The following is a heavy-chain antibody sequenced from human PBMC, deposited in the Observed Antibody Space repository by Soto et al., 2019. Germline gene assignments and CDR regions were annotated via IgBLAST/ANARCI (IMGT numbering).Heavy chain of an antibody. CDR1: GYTFTSYG. J-gene: IGHJ4*02. V-gene: IGHV1-18*01. CDR3: ERSGAYCTSITCLFDSF. Sequence: QAQLVQSGGEVKQPGASVKVYCRASGYTFTSYGYAWVRQAPGQGLEWMGWISAYNGDTNYAQKFQDRVTLTTDTSTTTVHIELRKLGSDDTAVYYGERSGAYCTSITCLFDSFWCLGTLVTVSS. D-gene: IGHD2-8*01. CDR2: ISAYNGDT.